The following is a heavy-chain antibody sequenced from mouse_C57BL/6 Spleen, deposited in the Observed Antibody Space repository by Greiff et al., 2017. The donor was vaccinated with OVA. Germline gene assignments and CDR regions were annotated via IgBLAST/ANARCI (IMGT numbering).Heavy chain of an antibody. CDR1: GFSLTSYG. CDR3: ARPASDSSGYAMDY. V-gene: IGHV2-6*03. CDR2: IWSDGST. Sequence: VQVVESGPGLVAPSQSLSITCTVSGFSLTSYGVHWVRQPPGKGLEWLVVIWSDGSTTYNSALKSRLSISKDNSKSQVFLKMNSLQTDDTAMYYCARPASDSSGYAMDYWGQGTSVTVSS. J-gene: IGHJ4*01. D-gene: IGHD3-2*02.